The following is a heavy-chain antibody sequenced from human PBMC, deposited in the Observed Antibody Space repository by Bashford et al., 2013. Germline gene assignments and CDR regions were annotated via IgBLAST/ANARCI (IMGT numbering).Heavy chain of an antibody. Sequence: SSETLSLTCTVSGGSISSYYWSWIRQPPGKGLEWIGYIYYSGSTNYNPSLKSRVTISVDTSKNQFSLNLNSVTAADTAVYYCARGLVTTRPVDYVGPGNPGHRLL. V-gene: IGHV4-59*01. D-gene: IGHD4-17*01. CDR3: ARGLVTTRPVDY. CDR1: GGSISSYY. CDR2: IYYSGST. J-gene: IGHJ4*02.